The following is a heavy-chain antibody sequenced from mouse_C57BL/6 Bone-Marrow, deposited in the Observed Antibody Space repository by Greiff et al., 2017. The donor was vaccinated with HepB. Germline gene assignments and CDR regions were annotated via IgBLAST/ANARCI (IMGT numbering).Heavy chain of an antibody. V-gene: IGHV14-2*01. CDR2: IDPEDGET. CDR1: GFNITDYY. Sequence: VQLKQSGAELVKPGASVKLSCTASGFNITDYYMHWVKQRTEQGLEWIGRIDPEDGETKYDPKFQGKATITADTSSNTAYLQLRSLTSEDTAVYYGARSPWLLPFAYWGQGTLVTVSA. CDR3: ARSPWLLPFAY. D-gene: IGHD2-3*01. J-gene: IGHJ3*01.